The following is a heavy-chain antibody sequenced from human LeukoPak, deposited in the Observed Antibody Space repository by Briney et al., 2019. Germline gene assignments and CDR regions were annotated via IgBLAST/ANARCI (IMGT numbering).Heavy chain of an antibody. CDR3: ARTYCGGDCYPNFDY. CDR2: IYYSGST. CDR1: GGSISSSSYY. V-gene: IGHV4-39*01. D-gene: IGHD2-21*02. Sequence: SETLSLTCTVSGGSISSSSYYWGWIRQPPGKGLEWIGSIYYSGSTYYNPSLKSRVTISVDTSKNQFSLKLSSVTAADTAVYYCARTYCGGDCYPNFDYWGQGTLVTVSS. J-gene: IGHJ4*02.